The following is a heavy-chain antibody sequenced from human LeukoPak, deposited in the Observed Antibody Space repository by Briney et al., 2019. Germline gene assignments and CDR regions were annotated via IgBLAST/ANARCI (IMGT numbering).Heavy chain of an antibody. J-gene: IGHJ4*02. Sequence: GGSLRLSCVASVFAFNSYAMYWVRQAPGKGVVWVSGVFGSGGSAHYADSVKGRFTISRDNSKNTVYLDMNSLRDEDTAIYYCGKTTAGYSSGQKPAWPVDYWGPGTLVTVSS. D-gene: IGHD2-15*01. V-gene: IGHV3-23*01. CDR3: GKTTAGYSSGQKPAWPVDY. CDR2: VFGSGGSA. CDR1: VFAFNSYA.